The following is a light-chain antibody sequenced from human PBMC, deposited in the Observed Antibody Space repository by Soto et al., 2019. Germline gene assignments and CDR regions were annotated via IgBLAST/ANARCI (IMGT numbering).Light chain of an antibody. CDR2: SAS. CDR1: QSISSLY. CDR3: QQYASSPLT. V-gene: IGKV3-20*01. J-gene: IGKJ4*01. Sequence: EIVLTQSPGTLSLSPGERATLSCGTSQSISSLYLAWYQQKPGQAPSLLMYSASSRATGIPDRFSGSGSGTDFTLTISRLEPEDFAVYYCQQYASSPLTFGGGTKVE.